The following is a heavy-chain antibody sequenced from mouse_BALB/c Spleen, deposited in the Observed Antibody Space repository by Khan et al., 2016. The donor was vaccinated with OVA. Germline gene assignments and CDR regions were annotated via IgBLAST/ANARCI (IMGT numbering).Heavy chain of an antibody. D-gene: IGHD2-14*01. CDR1: GFTFSGYV. CDR2: ISSGGTT. CDR3: VREAYRYDEYYFDY. J-gene: IGHJ2*01. V-gene: IGHV5-6-5*01. Sequence: EVELVESGGDLVKPGGSLKLSCAVSGFTFSGYVMSWVRQTPEKRLEWVASISSGGTTAYPDSVKGRFTISRDNARNIMYLQMSSLRSEDTAMYYCVREAYRYDEYYFDYWGQGTTLTVSS.